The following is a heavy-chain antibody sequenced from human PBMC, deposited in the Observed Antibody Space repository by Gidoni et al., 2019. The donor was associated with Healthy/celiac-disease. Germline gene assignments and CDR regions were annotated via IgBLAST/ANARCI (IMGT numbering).Heavy chain of an antibody. Sequence: QVQLVESGGGVVQPGRSLRLYCAASGFTFSSYGMHWVRQAPGKGLEWVAVIWYEGSNKYYADSVKGRFTISRDNSKNTLYLQMNSLRAEDTAVYYCARDYGFPKPYRTRNFDYWGQGTLVTVSS. CDR2: IWYEGSNK. CDR1: GFTFSSYG. J-gene: IGHJ4*02. D-gene: IGHD1-26*01. CDR3: ARDYGFPKPYRTRNFDY. V-gene: IGHV3-33*01.